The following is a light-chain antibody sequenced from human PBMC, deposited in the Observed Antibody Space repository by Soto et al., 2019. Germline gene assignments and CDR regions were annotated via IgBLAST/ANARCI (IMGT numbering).Light chain of an antibody. CDR3: CSYVGSDDF. CDR2: EVT. Sequence: QSVLTQPASVSGSPGQSLSISCTGASSDVGRYNFVSWYQQYPGKAPQLMIYEVTKRPSGVSHRFSGSRSGNTASLTISGLQAEDEADYYCCSYVGSDDFFGTGTKLTVL. J-gene: IGLJ1*01. CDR1: SSDVGRYNF. V-gene: IGLV2-23*02.